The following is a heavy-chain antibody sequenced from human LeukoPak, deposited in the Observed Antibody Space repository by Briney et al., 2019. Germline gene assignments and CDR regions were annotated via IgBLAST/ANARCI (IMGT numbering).Heavy chain of an antibody. CDR2: IWYDGSNK. D-gene: IGHD3-10*01. J-gene: IGHJ4*02. Sequence: PGGSLRLSCAASGFTISGHWMAWVRQAPGKGLEWVAVIWYDGSNKYYADSVKGRFTISRDNSKNTLYLQMNSLRAEDTAVYYCARDKFHTPGIYGSGSYYNNWGQGTLVTVSS. CDR3: ARDKFHTPGIYGSGSYYNN. CDR1: GFTISGHW. V-gene: IGHV3-33*08.